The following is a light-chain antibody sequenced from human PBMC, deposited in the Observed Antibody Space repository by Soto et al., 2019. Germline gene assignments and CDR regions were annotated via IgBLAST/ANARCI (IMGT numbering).Light chain of an antibody. CDR1: QSLLYGGNDRNY. CDR2: WAS. CDR3: QHYNSYSEA. Sequence: DIVMTQSPDSLAVSLGERATIDCKSSQSLLYGGNDRNYLAWYQHKPGQSPKLIMYWASTREAGVPDRFSGSGSGTHFTLTISSLQAEDVAVYYCQHYNSYSEAFGQGTKVELK. J-gene: IGKJ1*01. V-gene: IGKV4-1*01.